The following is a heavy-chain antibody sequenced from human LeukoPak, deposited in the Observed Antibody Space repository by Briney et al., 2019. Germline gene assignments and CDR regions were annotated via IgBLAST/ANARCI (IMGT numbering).Heavy chain of an antibody. CDR2: ISSSSSYI. CDR1: GFTFSSYS. D-gene: IGHD3-10*01. Sequence: PGGSLRLSCAASGFTFSSYSMNWVRQAPGKGLEWVSSISSSSSYIYYADSVKGRFTISRDNAKNSLYLQMNSLRAEDTAVYYCAKSYYYGSGSYYGYYYGMDVWGQGTTVTVSS. J-gene: IGHJ6*02. CDR3: AKSYYYGSGSYYGYYYGMDV. V-gene: IGHV3-21*01.